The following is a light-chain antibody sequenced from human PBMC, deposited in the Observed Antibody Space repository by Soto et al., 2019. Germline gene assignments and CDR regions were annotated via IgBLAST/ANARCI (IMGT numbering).Light chain of an antibody. CDR3: QQNGSSPYT. V-gene: IGKV3-20*01. J-gene: IGKJ2*01. Sequence: EIVLTQSPGTLSLSPGERATLSCRASQSVSSSYLAWYQQKRGQAPRLLIYGASSRATGIPDRFSGSWARTDFTLTISRLEHEDFAVYYYQQNGSSPYTFGQGTKLEIK. CDR2: GAS. CDR1: QSVSSSY.